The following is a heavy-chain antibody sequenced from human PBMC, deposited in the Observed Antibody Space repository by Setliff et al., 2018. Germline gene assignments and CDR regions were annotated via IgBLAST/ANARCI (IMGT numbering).Heavy chain of an antibody. CDR3: ARDGGEY. D-gene: IGHD3-16*01. Sequence: SLRLSCAASGFTFSSYAMHWVRQAPGKGLEWVAVISYDGSEKYYVDSVKGRFTISRDNAKNSLYLQMNSLRAEDTAVYYCARDGGEYWGQGTLVTVSS. J-gene: IGHJ4*02. CDR1: GFTFSSYA. V-gene: IGHV3-30*04. CDR2: ISYDGSEK.